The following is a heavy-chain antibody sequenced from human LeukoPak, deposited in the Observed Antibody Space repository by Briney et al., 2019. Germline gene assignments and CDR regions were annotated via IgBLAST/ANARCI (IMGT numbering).Heavy chain of an antibody. CDR3: AKDRLYDRGSLDY. CDR1: GFTFDDYA. V-gene: IGHV3-9*01. Sequence: QSGGSLRLSCAPSGFTFDDYAMHWVRQAPGKGLEWVSGISWNSGSIGYADSVKGRFTISRDNAKNSLYLQMNSLRAEDTALYYCAKDRLYDRGSLDYWGQGTLVTVSS. CDR2: ISWNSGSI. J-gene: IGHJ4*02. D-gene: IGHD1-26*01.